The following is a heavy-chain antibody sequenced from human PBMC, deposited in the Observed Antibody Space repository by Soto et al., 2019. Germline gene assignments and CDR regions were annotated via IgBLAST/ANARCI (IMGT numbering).Heavy chain of an antibody. Sequence: HPGGSLRLSCEGSGFIFSNNGMHWVRQAPGKGLEWVAFMSYDGSAKFLADSVKGRFTISRDNSKSTLFLHMSSLRAEDTAMYYCAIVRVADSPLDHWGQGTLVTVSS. CDR1: GFIFSNNG. CDR2: MSYDGSAK. J-gene: IGHJ4*02. D-gene: IGHD3-10*02. CDR3: AIVRVADSPLDH. V-gene: IGHV3-30*02.